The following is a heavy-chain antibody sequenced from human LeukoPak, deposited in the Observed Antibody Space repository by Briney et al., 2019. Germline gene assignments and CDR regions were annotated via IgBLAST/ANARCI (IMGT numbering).Heavy chain of an antibody. CDR1: GFTFSGHS. V-gene: IGHV3-23*01. CDR2: TFGNGVKT. J-gene: IGHJ4*02. CDR3: AKDRGSGWPQFDY. Sequence: GGSLRLSCAASGFTFSGHSMTWVRQTPGKGLEWVSVTFGNGVKTYYADSLKGRFAISRDNSKSTLYLQMNSLRAEDTAVYYCAKDRGSGWPQFDYWGQGTLVTVSS. D-gene: IGHD6-19*01.